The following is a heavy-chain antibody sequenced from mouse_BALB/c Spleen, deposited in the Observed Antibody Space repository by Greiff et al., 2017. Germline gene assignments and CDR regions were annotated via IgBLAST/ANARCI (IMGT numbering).Heavy chain of an antibody. CDR3: ARDYGSSSYAMDY. CDR1: GYAFSSYW. CDR2: IYPGDGDT. D-gene: IGHD1-1*01. V-gene: IGHV1-80*01. Sequence: LVESGAELVRPGSSVKISCKASGYAFSSYWMNWVKQRPGQGLEWIGQIYPGDGDTNYNGKFKGKATLTADKSSSTAYMQLSSLTSEDSAVYFCARDYGSSSYAMDYWGQGTSVTVSS. J-gene: IGHJ4*01.